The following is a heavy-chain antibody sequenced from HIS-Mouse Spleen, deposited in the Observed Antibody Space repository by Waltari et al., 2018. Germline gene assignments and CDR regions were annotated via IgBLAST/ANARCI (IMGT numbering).Heavy chain of an antibody. V-gene: IGHV3-30*18. J-gene: IGHJ4*02. Sequence: GKGLELVAVISYDGSNKYYADSVKGRFTISRDNSKNTLYLQMNSLRAEDTAVYYCAKDKHHAFDYWGQGTLVTVSS. CDR2: ISYDGSNK. CDR3: AKDKHHAFDY.